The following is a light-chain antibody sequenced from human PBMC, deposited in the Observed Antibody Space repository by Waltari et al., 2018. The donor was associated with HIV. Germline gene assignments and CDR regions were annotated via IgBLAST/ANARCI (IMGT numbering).Light chain of an antibody. Sequence: NFVLTHPHSVSDSPGKPVTISCTRNIGSIPSHYVQCYQQRPGSSPTTVIYEDTQRPSGVPDRFSGSFDTCYNSASIIISGLTTEDEAYYYCQSYGSTNQVFGGGTKLTVL. CDR3: QSYGSTNQV. V-gene: IGLV6-57*01. CDR2: EDT. CDR1: IGSIPSHY. J-gene: IGLJ2*01.